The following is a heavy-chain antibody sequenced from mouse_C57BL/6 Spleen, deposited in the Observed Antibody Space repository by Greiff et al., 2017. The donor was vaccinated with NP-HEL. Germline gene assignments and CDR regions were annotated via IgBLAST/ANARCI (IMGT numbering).Heavy chain of an antibody. Sequence: EVKLMESGEGLVKPGGSLKLSCAASGFTFSSYAMSWVRQTPEKRLEWVAYISSGGDYTYYADTVKGRFTISRDNARNTPYLQMSSLKSEDTAMYYCTRGGSSFYFDYWGQGTTLTVSS. CDR2: ISSGGDYT. CDR1: GFTFSSYA. J-gene: IGHJ2*01. V-gene: IGHV5-9-1*02. D-gene: IGHD1-1*01. CDR3: TRGGSSFYFDY.